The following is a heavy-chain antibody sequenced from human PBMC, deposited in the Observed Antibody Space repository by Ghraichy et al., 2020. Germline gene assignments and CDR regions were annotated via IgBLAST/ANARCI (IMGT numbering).Heavy chain of an antibody. CDR2: IYYSGST. CDR1: GGSISSYY. D-gene: IGHD1-14*01. J-gene: IGHJ4*02. V-gene: IGHV4-59*01. Sequence: SQTLSLTCTVSGGSISSYYWSWIRQPPGKGLEWIGYIYYSGSTNYNPSLKSRVTISVDTSKNQFSLKLSSVTAADTAVYYCARFPRLRDHLAPYFDYWGQGTLVTVSS. CDR3: ARFPRLRDHLAPYFDY.